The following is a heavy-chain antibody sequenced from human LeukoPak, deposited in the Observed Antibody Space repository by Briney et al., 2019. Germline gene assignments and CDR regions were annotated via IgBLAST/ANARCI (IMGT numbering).Heavy chain of an antibody. CDR1: GYSFASNW. CDR2: IYPVDSDT. J-gene: IGHJ4*02. D-gene: IGHD3-10*01. V-gene: IGHV5-51*01. Sequence: GESLKISCKGSGYSFASNWIGWVRQRTVKGLEWMGIIYPVDSDTRYSPSFRDQVTISADKSTTTAYLHWRSLRASDSAMYYCVSFARGDPDYWGQGTLVTVAS. CDR3: VSFARGDPDY.